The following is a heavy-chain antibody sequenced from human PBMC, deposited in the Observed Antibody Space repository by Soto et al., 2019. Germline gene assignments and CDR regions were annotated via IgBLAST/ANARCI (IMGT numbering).Heavy chain of an antibody. CDR1: GFTFSNYG. CDR2: ISTYNGNT. V-gene: IGHV1-18*01. CDR3: AMGKKGLLRYFDWLAHLDY. Sequence: ASVKVSCKASGFTFSNYGINWVRQAPGQGLEWMGWISTYNGNTNFAPKFQGRVTMTTDTSTSTAYMELRSLRSEDTAVYYCAMGKKGLLRYFDWLAHLDYWGQGTLVTVSS. J-gene: IGHJ4*02. D-gene: IGHD3-9*01.